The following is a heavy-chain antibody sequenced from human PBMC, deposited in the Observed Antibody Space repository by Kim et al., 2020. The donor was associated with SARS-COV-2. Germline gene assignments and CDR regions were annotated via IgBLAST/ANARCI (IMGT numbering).Heavy chain of an antibody. CDR2: IYTSGST. V-gene: IGHV4-61*02. CDR1: GGSISSGSYY. D-gene: IGHD3-10*01. J-gene: IGHJ6*02. Sequence: SETLSLTCTVSGGSISSGSYYWSWIRQPAGKGLEWIGRIYTSGSTNYNPSLKSRVTISVDTSKNQFSLKLSSVTAADTAVYYCARVSGRWLQGDYYGMDVWGQGTTVTVSS. CDR3: ARVSGRWLQGDYYGMDV.